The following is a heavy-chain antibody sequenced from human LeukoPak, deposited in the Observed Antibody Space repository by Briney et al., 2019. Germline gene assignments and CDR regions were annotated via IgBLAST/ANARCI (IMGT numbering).Heavy chain of an antibody. CDR1: GFTFSSYA. D-gene: IGHD2-2*01. CDR3: APLGCSSTSCSDAFDI. Sequence: GGSLRLSCAASGFTFSSYAMHWVRQAPGKGLEWVAFIRYDGSNKYYADSVKGRFTISRDNSKNTLYLQMNSLRAEDTAVYYCAPLGCSSTSCSDAFDIWGQGTMVTVSS. J-gene: IGHJ3*02. CDR2: IRYDGSNK. V-gene: IGHV3-30*02.